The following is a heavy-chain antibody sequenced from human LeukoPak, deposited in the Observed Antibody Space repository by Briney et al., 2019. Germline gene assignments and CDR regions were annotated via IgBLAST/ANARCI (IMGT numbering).Heavy chain of an antibody. D-gene: IGHD5-12*01. CDR3: ARKYSGYDAGMDV. V-gene: IGHV3-33*01. Sequence: GGSLRLSCAASGFTFSSYGMHWVRQAPGKGLEWVAVIWYDGSKKYYIDSVKGRFTISRDNSKNTLYLQMTSLRAEDTAVYYCARKYSGYDAGMDVWGQGTTVTVSS. CDR1: GFTFSSYG. CDR2: IWYDGSKK. J-gene: IGHJ6*02.